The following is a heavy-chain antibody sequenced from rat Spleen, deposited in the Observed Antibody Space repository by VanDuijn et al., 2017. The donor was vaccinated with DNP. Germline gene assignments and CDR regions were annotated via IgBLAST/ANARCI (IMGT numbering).Heavy chain of an antibody. V-gene: IGHV3-1*01. CDR1: GYSITSSY. D-gene: IGHD1-11*01. J-gene: IGHJ2*01. CDR2: ISYSGRT. CDR3: ARGATGDY. Sequence: EVQLQESGPGLVKPSQSLSLTCSVTGYSITSSYRWSWIRKFPGNKMEWVGHISYSGRTTYNPSLKSRISITRDTSKNQFFLHLNSVTTEDTATYYCARGATGDYWGQGVMVTVSS.